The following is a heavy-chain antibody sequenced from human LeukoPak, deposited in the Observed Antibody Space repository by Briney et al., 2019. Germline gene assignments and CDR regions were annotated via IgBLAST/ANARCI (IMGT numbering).Heavy chain of an antibody. CDR1: GYTLTELS. D-gene: IGHD3-10*01. Sequence: GASVKVSCKVSGYTLTELSMHWVRQAPGKGLEWMGGFDPEDGETIYAQKFQGRVTMTEDTSTDTAYMELSSLRSEDTAVYYCAKDRVDGSGSQFDSWGQGSLVIVSS. CDR2: FDPEDGET. J-gene: IGHJ4*02. CDR3: AKDRVDGSGSQFDS. V-gene: IGHV1-24*01.